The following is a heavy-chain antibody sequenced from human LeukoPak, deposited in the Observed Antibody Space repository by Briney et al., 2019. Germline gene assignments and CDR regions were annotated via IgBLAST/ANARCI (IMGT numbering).Heavy chain of an antibody. CDR3: ASELAPTLGRGESPPA. J-gene: IGHJ5*02. CDR1: GFTFSSYW. CDR2: INTDGSST. D-gene: IGHD3-16*01. V-gene: IGHV3-74*01. Sequence: QSGGSLRLSCAASGFTFSSYWMHWVRQAPGKGLVWVSRINTDGSSTSCADSVKGRFTISRDNAKNTLYLQMNSLRAEDMAVYYCASELAPTLGRGESPPAWGQGTLVTVSS.